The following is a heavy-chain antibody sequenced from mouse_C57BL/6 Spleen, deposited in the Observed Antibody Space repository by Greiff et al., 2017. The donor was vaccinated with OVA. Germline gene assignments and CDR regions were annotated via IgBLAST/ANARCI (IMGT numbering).Heavy chain of an antibody. Sequence: QVQLQQPGAELVRPGSSVKLSCKASGYTFTSYWMDWVKQRPGQSLEWIGNIYPSDSETHYNQKFKDKATLTVDKSSSTAYMQLSSLTSEDSAVYYCARGDYYGSSYYFDYWGQGTTLTVSS. D-gene: IGHD1-1*01. CDR2: IYPSDSET. J-gene: IGHJ2*01. CDR1: GYTFTSYW. CDR3: ARGDYYGSSYYFDY. V-gene: IGHV1-61*01.